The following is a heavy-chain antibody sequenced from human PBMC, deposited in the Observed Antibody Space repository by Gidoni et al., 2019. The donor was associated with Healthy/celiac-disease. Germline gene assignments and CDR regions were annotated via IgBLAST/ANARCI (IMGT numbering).Heavy chain of an antibody. Sequence: QVQLVQSGAEVKKPGSSVKVSCKASGGTFSSYAISWVRQAPGQGLEWMGGIIPIFGTANYAQKFQGRVTITADESTSTAYMELSSLRSEDTAVYYCARRPYYYDSSGPNWFDPWGQGTLVTVSS. V-gene: IGHV1-69*01. D-gene: IGHD3-22*01. CDR2: IIPIFGTA. CDR1: GGTFSSYA. J-gene: IGHJ5*02. CDR3: ARRPYYYDSSGPNWFDP.